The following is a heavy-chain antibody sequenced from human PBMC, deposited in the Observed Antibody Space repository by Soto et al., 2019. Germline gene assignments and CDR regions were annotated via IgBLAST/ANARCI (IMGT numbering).Heavy chain of an antibody. CDR2: IVVGSGNT. CDR1: GFAFTSSA. D-gene: IGHD3-9*01. CDR3: AAGLRLYYDILTGYLYGMDV. Sequence: SVKVSCKASGFAFTSSAVQWVRQARGQRLEWIGWIVVGSGNTNYTQKFQERVTITRDMSTSTAYMELSSLRSEDTAVYYFAAGLRLYYDILTGYLYGMDVWGQGTTVTVSS. V-gene: IGHV1-58*01. J-gene: IGHJ6*02.